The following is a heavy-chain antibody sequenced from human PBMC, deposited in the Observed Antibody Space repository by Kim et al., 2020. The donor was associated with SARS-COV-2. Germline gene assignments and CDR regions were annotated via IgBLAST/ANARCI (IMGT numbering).Heavy chain of an antibody. D-gene: IGHD3-16*02. CDR3: ARDYYDYVWGSYRQYYFDY. V-gene: IGHV4-4*02. Sequence: SETLSLTCAVSGGPISSSNWWSWVRQPPGKGLEWIGEIYHSGSTNYNPSLKSRVTISVDKSKNQFSLKLSSVTAADTAVYYCARDYYDYVWGSYRQYYFDYWGQGTLVTVSS. CDR2: IYHSGST. J-gene: IGHJ4*02. CDR1: GGPISSSNW.